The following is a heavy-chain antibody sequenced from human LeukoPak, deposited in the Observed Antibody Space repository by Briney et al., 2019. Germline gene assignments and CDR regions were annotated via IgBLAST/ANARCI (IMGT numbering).Heavy chain of an antibody. D-gene: IGHD3-22*01. J-gene: IGHJ4*02. Sequence: SETLSLTCTVSGGSISSYYWSWIRQPPGKGLEWIGYIYYSGSTNYNPSLKSRVTISVDTSKNQFSLKLSSVTAADTAVYYCARHVPYYYDSSGYLPPNYFDHWGQGTQVTVSS. CDR2: IYYSGST. V-gene: IGHV4-59*08. CDR3: ARHVPYYYDSSGYLPPNYFDH. CDR1: GGSISSYY.